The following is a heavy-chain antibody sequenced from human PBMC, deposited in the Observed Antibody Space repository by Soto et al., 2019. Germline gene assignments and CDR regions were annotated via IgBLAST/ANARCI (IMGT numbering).Heavy chain of an antibody. J-gene: IGHJ4*02. D-gene: IGHD2-15*01. Sequence: ASVKVSCKASGYTFIGYYMHWVRQAPGQGLEWMGWINPKSGGTNYAEKFQGRITMTRDTSISTAYMELSRLRSDDTAVYYCAPGGFVAQTVDYWGQGTLVTVYS. CDR2: INPKSGGT. V-gene: IGHV1-2*02. CDR3: APGGFVAQTVDY. CDR1: GYTFIGYY.